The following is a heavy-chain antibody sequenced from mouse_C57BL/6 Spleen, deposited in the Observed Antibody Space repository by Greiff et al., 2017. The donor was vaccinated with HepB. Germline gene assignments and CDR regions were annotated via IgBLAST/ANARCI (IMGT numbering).Heavy chain of an antibody. CDR2: IDPSDSYT. J-gene: IGHJ4*01. Sequence: VQLQQPGAELVRPGTSVKLSCKASGYTFTSYWMHWVKQRPGQGLEWIGVIDPSDSYTNYNQKFKGKATLTVDTSSSTAYMQLSSLTSEDSAVYCCARRVRPYAMDYWGQGTSVTVSS. CDR3: ARRVRPYAMDY. CDR1: GYTFTSYW. V-gene: IGHV1-59*01. D-gene: IGHD1-2*01.